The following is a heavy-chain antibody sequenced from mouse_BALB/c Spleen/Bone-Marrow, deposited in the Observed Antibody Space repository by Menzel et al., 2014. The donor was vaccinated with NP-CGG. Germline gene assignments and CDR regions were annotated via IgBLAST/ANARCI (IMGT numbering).Heavy chain of an antibody. CDR2: INPDSSTI. Sequence: EVQLQQSGGGLVRPGGSLKLSCAASGFDFSRYWMTWVRQAPGKGLEWIGEINPDSSTINYTPSLKDKFIISRDNAKNTLYLQMSKVRSEDTALYYCAKNYYYGYVAYWGQGTLVTVSA. V-gene: IGHV4-1*02. CDR3: AKNYYYGYVAY. D-gene: IGHD1-2*01. J-gene: IGHJ3*01. CDR1: GFDFSRYW.